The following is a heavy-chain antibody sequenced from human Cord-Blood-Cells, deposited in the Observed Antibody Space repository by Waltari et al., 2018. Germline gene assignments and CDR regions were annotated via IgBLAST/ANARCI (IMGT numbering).Heavy chain of an antibody. CDR3: ARGELLWFGRGAFDI. V-gene: IGHV4-34*01. CDR1: GGSFSGYY. D-gene: IGHD3-10*01. J-gene: IGHJ3*02. Sequence: QVQLQQWGAGLLKPSETLSLTCAVYGGSFSGYYWSWSRQPPGKGLEWIGEINHSGSTNYNPSLKSRVTISVDTSKNQFSLKLSSVTAADTAVYYCARGELLWFGRGAFDIWGQGTMVTVSS. CDR2: INHSGST.